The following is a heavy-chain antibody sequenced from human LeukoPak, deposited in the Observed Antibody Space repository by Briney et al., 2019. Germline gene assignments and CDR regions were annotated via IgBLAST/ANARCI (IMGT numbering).Heavy chain of an antibody. D-gene: IGHD7-27*01. V-gene: IGHV3-23*01. CDR3: AKDGNWARFEN. Sequence: GGTLRLSCAASGFAFSNYGMNWVRQAPGKGLEWVSGITGSGGTTYYADSVKGRFTISRDNSKNTLYLQMNSLRAEDTAAYYCAKDGNWARFENWGQGTLVTVSS. CDR2: ITGSGGTT. CDR1: GFAFSNYG. J-gene: IGHJ4*02.